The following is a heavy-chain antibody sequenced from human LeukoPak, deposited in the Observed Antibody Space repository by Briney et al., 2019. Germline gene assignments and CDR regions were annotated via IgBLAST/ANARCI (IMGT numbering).Heavy chain of an antibody. CDR2: IDYDSSHI. D-gene: IGHD3-9*01. CDR1: GFTFSTSA. J-gene: IGHJ4*02. Sequence: GGSLRLSCAASGFTFSTSAMNWVRQVPGKGLEWVSSIDYDSSHIYYAASVRGRFTISRDNARNSVYLQMDSLRVEDTAVYYCTRDPLRYLRVGHYDYWGQGTLVAVPS. V-gene: IGHV3-21*01. CDR3: TRDPLRYLRVGHYDY.